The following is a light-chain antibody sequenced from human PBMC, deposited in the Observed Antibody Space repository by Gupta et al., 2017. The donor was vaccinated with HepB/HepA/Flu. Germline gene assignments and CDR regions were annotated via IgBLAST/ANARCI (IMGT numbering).Light chain of an antibody. CDR1: QDLSNF. V-gene: IGKV1-16*01. CDR2: SAS. Sequence: DIQMTQSPSSLSASVGDRVTITCRASQDLSNFLSWFQQRPGKAPKSLIYSASSLQGGVTSRFSGSGSGRHFTLTINSLQPEDSATYYCQQYNYYPWTFGQGTKVEV. CDR3: QQYNYYPWT. J-gene: IGKJ1*01.